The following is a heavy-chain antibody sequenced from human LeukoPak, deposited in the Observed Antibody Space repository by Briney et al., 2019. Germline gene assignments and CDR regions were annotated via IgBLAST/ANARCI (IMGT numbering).Heavy chain of an antibody. V-gene: IGHV3-7*01. CDR3: VREEGY. CDR1: GFTFSTYW. CDR2: IKQDGSHK. J-gene: IGHJ4*02. Sequence: GGSLRLSCAASGFTFSTYWMYWVRQAPGKGLEWVANIKQDGSHKYYVDSVKGRFTISRDNGKNSLYLQMNSLRVEDTAVYYCVREEGYWGQGTLVTVSS.